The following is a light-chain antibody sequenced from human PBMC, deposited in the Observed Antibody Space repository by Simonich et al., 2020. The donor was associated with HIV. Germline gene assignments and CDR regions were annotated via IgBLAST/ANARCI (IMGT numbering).Light chain of an antibody. CDR3: QQRSNWPLT. J-gene: IGKJ4*01. CDR1: QSVSSY. Sequence: EIVLTQSPATLALSPGKRATLSCRASQSVSSYLSWYQQKPGQAPRLLICESSNRATGIPARFSGSGSGTDFTLTISSLEPVDFAVYYCQQRSNWPLTFGGGTKVEIK. CDR2: ESS. V-gene: IGKV3-11*01.